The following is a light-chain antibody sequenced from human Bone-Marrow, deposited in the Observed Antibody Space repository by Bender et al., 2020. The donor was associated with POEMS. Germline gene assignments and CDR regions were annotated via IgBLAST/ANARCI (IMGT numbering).Light chain of an antibody. V-gene: IGLV3-27*01. CDR3: YAAADNNLRV. Sequence: SYGLTQPSSVSVSPGQTVRITCSGDILTKKYARWFQQKPGQAPVLLIYKDSERPSGVPARFSGSSSGTTVTLTISGAQVEDEADFFCYAAADNNLRVFGSGTKLTVL. J-gene: IGLJ1*01. CDR2: KDS. CDR1: ILTKKY.